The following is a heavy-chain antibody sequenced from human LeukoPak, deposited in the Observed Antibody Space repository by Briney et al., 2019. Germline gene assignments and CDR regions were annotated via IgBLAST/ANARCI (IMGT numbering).Heavy chain of an antibody. D-gene: IGHD3-10*01. Sequence: ASVKVSCKASGYTFTGYSMHWVRQAPGQGLEWMGWINPNSGGTNYAQKFQGWVIMTRDTSISTAYMELSRLRSDDTAVYYCAKATGSGTYSYGMDVWGQGTTVTVSS. CDR2: INPNSGGT. CDR1: GYTFTGYS. J-gene: IGHJ6*02. CDR3: AKATGSGTYSYGMDV. V-gene: IGHV1-2*04.